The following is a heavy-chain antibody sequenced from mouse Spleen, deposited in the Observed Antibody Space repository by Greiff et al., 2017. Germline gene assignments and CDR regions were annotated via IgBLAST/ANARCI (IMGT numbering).Heavy chain of an antibody. J-gene: IGHJ2*01. CDR3: ARKARATGY. CDR1: GYTFTSYW. CDR2: IDPSDSYT. V-gene: IGHV1-50*01. Sequence: QVQLQQPGAELVKPGASVKLSCKASGYTFTSYWMQWVKQRPGQGLEWIGEIDPSDSYTNYNQKFKGKATLTVDTSSSTAYMQLSSLTSEDSAVYYCARKARATGYWGQGTTLTVSS. D-gene: IGHD3-1*01.